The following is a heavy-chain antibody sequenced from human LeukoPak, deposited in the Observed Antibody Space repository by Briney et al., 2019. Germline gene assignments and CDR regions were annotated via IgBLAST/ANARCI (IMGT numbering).Heavy chain of an antibody. Sequence: GGSLRLSCAASGFTFSTYSMNWVRQAPGKGLEWVSCISSSSSYIYYADSVKGRFTISRDNAKNSLYLQMNSLRVEDTAVYYCAKASATYSSRRSLYFDFWGQGALVTVSS. CDR3: AKASATYSSRRSLYFDF. J-gene: IGHJ4*02. V-gene: IGHV3-21*01. D-gene: IGHD2-21*01. CDR1: GFTFSTYS. CDR2: ISSSSSYI.